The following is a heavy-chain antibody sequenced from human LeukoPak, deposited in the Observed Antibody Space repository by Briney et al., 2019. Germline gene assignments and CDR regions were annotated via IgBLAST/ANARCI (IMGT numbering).Heavy chain of an antibody. Sequence: GGSLRLSCAASGFTFSSYAMHWVRQAPGKGLEWVSYISSSSSTIYYADSVKGRFTISRDNAKNSLYLQMNSLRAEDTAVYYCARDYGVDYWGQGTLVTVSS. CDR2: ISSSSSTI. D-gene: IGHD3-10*01. CDR1: GFTFSSYA. V-gene: IGHV3-48*01. CDR3: ARDYGVDY. J-gene: IGHJ4*02.